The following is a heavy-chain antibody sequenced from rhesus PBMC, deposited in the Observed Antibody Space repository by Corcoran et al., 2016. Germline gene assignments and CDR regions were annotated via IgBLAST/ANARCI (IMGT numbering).Heavy chain of an antibody. J-gene: IGHJ4*01. CDR1: GGSVSSSNW. D-gene: IGHD3-34*01. Sequence: QVQLQESGPGLVKPSETLSLTCAVSGGSVSSSNWWSWIRQPPGKGLEWIGNIDGNIAGTNYNPSLKSRVTISKDTSKNQFSLKLGSVTAADTAVYYCARQGYWGDYSGYWGQGVLVTVSS. CDR3: ARQGYWGDYSGY. V-gene: IGHV4-65*02. CDR2: IDGNIAGT.